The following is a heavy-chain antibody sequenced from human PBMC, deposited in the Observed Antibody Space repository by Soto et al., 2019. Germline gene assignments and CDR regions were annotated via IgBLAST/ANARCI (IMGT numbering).Heavy chain of an antibody. CDR1: GYTFTAYC. Sequence: ASVKVSCKTSGYTFTAYCLAWLLQAPVQRPEWMGWVSTNNADTNYAQKFQGRVTMTTETSTRTTYMELRSLRSDDTAVYYCARELNTDPSAYYSFAYWGQGTLVTVSS. J-gene: IGHJ4*02. V-gene: IGHV1-18*01. CDR3: ARELNTDPSAYYSFAY. D-gene: IGHD3-22*01. CDR2: VSTNNADT.